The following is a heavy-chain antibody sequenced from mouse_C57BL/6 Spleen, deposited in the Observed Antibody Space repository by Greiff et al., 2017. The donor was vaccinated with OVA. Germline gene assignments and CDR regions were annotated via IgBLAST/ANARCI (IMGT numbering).Heavy chain of an antibody. J-gene: IGHJ4*01. Sequence: EVQLQQSGPGMVKPSQSLSLTCTVTGYSITSGYDWHWIRHFPGNKLEWMGYISYSGSTNYNPSLKSRISITHDTSKNHFFLKRNSVTTDDTATYYCARGSRGAMDYWGQGTSVTVSS. V-gene: IGHV3-1*01. CDR1: GYSITSGYD. CDR2: ISYSGST. CDR3: ARGSRGAMDY.